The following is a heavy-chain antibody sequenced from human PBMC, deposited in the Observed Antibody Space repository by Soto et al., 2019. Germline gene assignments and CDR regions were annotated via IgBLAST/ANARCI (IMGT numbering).Heavy chain of an antibody. J-gene: IGHJ5*02. CDR3: ARTVYCSSTSCYLDP. CDR2: IYPGDSDT. D-gene: IGHD2-2*01. V-gene: IGHV5-51*01. CDR1: GYSFTSYW. Sequence: EVQLVQSGAEVKKPGESLKISCKGSGYSFTSYWIGWVRQMPGKGLEWMGIIYPGDSDTRYSPSFQGQVTISADKSISTAYLQWSSLKASDTAMYYCARTVYCSSTSCYLDPWGQGTLVTVSS.